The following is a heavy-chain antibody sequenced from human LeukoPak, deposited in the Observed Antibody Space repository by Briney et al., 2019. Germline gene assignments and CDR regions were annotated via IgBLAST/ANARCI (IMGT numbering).Heavy chain of an antibody. CDR2: INPNSGGT. CDR1: GFTFTVYS. Sequence: ASVKVSSTVSGFTFTVYSMDSVRQAPGQGLEWMGWINPNSGGTNYAQKFQGRVTMTRDTSITTAYMELSRLTSDDTAVYYCARADSGYDSPDYGGQGTLVTV. V-gene: IGHV1-2*02. J-gene: IGHJ4*02. D-gene: IGHD5-12*01. CDR3: ARADSGYDSPDY.